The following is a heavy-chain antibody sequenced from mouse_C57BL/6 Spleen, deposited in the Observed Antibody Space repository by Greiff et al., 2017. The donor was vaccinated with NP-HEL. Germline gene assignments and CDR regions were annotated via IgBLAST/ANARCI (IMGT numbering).Heavy chain of an antibody. CDR3: ARHYYSNPFAY. V-gene: IGHV1-61*01. CDR2: IYPSDSET. J-gene: IGHJ3*01. D-gene: IGHD2-5*01. Sequence: QVQLQQPGAELVRPGSSVKLSCKASGYTFTSYWMDWVKQRPGQGLEWIGNIYPSDSETHYNQKFKDKATLTVDKSSSTAYMQLSSLTSEDSAVYYCARHYYSNPFAYWGQGTLVTVSA. CDR1: GYTFTSYW.